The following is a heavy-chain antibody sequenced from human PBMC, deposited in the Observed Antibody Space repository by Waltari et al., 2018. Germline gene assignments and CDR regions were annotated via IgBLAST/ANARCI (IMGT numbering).Heavy chain of an antibody. Sequence: QVQLVQSGAEVKKPGSSVKVSCKASGGTFSSYTISWVRQAPGQGLEWMGRISPVLGIANYAKKFQGRVTITADKSTSTGYMELSSLRSEDTAVYYCARGTDTAMVKENYYYYGMDVWGQGTTVTVSS. D-gene: IGHD5-18*01. CDR3: ARGTDTAMVKENYYYYGMDV. V-gene: IGHV1-69*02. J-gene: IGHJ6*02. CDR2: ISPVLGIA. CDR1: GGTFSSYT.